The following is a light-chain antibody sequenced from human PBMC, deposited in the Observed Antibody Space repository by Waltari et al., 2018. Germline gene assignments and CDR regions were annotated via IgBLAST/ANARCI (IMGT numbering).Light chain of an antibody. CDR3: CSYAGSGTLDVV. Sequence: QSALTQPASVSGSPGQSITISCTGASSDFGSYNLVSWYQQHPGKAPKVMIYEVTKRPSGVSDRFSGSRSGNTAALTICGRQPEDEADYYCCSYAGSGTLDVVFGGGTKLTVL. V-gene: IGLV2-23*02. CDR1: SSDFGSYNL. CDR2: EVT. J-gene: IGLJ2*01.